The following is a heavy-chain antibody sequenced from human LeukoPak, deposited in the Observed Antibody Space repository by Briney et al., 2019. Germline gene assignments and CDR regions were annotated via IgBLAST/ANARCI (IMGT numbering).Heavy chain of an antibody. J-gene: IGHJ4*02. CDR3: ATLYDSSGYYPF. V-gene: IGHV4-34*08. CDR2: INHSGST. D-gene: IGHD3-22*01. CDR1: GFSFSNYA. Sequence: GSLRLSCAASGFSFSNYAMSWVRQPPGKGLEWIGEINHSGSTNYNPSLKSRVTISVDTSKNQFSLKLSSVTAADTAVYYCATLYDSSGYYPFWGQGTLVTVSS.